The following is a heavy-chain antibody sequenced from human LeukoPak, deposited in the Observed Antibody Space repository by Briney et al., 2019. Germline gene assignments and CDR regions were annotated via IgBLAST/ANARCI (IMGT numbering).Heavy chain of an antibody. CDR3: ARGLPITLFGVLTAPAAFDI. CDR1: GYTFTTYG. J-gene: IGHJ3*02. CDR2: ISPYNGNT. D-gene: IGHD3-3*01. V-gene: IGHV1-18*01. Sequence: ASVKVSCRASGYTFTTYGITWVRQAPGQGLEWMGWISPYNGNTNYVQKLQGRVAMTTDTSTTTAYMELRSLRSDDTAVYYCARGLPITLFGVLTAPAAFDIWGQGTMVTVSS.